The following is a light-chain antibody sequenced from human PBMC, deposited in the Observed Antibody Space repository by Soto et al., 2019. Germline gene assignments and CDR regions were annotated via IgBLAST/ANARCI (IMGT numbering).Light chain of an antibody. V-gene: IGKV3-15*01. Sequence: EIVMTQSPAPLSVSPGERATLSCSASHSVSRDLAWYQQRPGQAPRLLIYDASTRATGIPARFSGSGSGTEFTLTISRRQSEDFAVYYCQQYNNWPYTFGQGTKLEIK. CDR1: HSVSRD. CDR2: DAS. J-gene: IGKJ2*01. CDR3: QQYNNWPYT.